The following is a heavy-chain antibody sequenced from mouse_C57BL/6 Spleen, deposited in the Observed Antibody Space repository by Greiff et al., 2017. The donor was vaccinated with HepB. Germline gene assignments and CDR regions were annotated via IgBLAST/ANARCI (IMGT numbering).Heavy chain of an antibody. Sequence: QVQLQQPGAELVRPGSSVKLSCKASGYTFTSYWMDWVKQRPGQGLEWIGNIYPSDSETHYNQKFKDKATLTVDKSSSTAYLQLSSLTSEDAAADYCARRFSSCGGSYAMDYWGQGTSVTVSS. CDR3: ARRFSSCGGSYAMDY. V-gene: IGHV1-61*01. D-gene: IGHD1-1*02. CDR2: IYPSDSET. J-gene: IGHJ4*01. CDR1: GYTFTSYW.